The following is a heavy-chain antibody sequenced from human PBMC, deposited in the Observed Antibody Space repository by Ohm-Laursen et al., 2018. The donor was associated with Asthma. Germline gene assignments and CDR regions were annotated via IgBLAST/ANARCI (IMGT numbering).Heavy chain of an antibody. D-gene: IGHD2-2*01. Sequence: GSSVKVSCKASGGTFSSYATSWVRQAPGQGLEWMGGIIPIFGTANYAQKFQGRVTITADESTSTAYMELSSLRSEDTAVYYCASGTPYDLGYCSSTSCYGMDVWGQGTTVTVSS. CDR2: IIPIFGTA. CDR3: ASGTPYDLGYCSSTSCYGMDV. CDR1: GGTFSSYA. V-gene: IGHV1-69*01. J-gene: IGHJ6*02.